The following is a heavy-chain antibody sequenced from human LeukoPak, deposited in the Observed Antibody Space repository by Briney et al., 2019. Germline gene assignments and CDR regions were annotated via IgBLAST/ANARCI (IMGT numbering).Heavy chain of an antibody. Sequence: SETLTLTCTVSGGSISSYYWSWIRQPPGKGLEWIGYIYYSGSTNYNPSLKSRVTISVDTSKNQFSLRLSSVTAADTAVYYCARVTGYMTEDYFDYWGQGTLITVSS. CDR1: GGSISSYY. V-gene: IGHV4-59*01. D-gene: IGHD6-13*01. CDR2: IYYSGST. CDR3: ARVTGYMTEDYFDY. J-gene: IGHJ4*02.